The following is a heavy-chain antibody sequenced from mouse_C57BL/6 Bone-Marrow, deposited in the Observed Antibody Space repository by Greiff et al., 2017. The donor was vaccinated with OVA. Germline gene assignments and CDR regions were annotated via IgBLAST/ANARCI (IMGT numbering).Heavy chain of an antibody. CDR1: GFTFSSYG. V-gene: IGHV5-6*02. J-gene: IGHJ4*01. Sequence: EVKLQESGGDLVKPGGSLKLSCAASGFTFSSYGMSWVRQTPDKRLEWVATISSGGSYTYYPDSVKGRFTISRDNAKNTLYLQMSSLKSEDTAMYYWARRGWLLRGYYAMDYWGQGTSVTVSS. D-gene: IGHD2-3*01. CDR3: ARRGWLLRGYYAMDY. CDR2: ISSGGSYT.